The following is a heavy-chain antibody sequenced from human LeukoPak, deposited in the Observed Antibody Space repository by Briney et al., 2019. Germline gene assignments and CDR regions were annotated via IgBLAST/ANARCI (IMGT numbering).Heavy chain of an antibody. CDR3: ARDERLLSFLK. CDR1: GFTFSNYE. CDR2: TSTSGSTI. D-gene: IGHD3-3*01. Sequence: GGSLRLSCAASGFTFSNYEMNWVRQAPGKGLEWVSYTSTSGSTIYYADSVKGRFTISRDNAKNSLYLQMNSLRAEDTAIYYCARDERLLSFLKWGQGTLVTVSS. J-gene: IGHJ4*02. V-gene: IGHV3-48*03.